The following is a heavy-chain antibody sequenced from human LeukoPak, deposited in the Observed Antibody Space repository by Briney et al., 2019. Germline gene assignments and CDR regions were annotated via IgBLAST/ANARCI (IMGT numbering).Heavy chain of an antibody. Sequence: PGGSLRLSCAASGFTVSSNYMSWVRQAPGKGLEGVSVNYSGGSTYYADSVKGRFTISRDNSKNTLYLQMDSLRAEDTAVYYCARDRDSSGYYYVWGQGTLVTVSS. CDR3: ARDRDSSGYYYV. D-gene: IGHD3-22*01. CDR1: GFTVSSNY. CDR2: NYSGGST. V-gene: IGHV3-53*01. J-gene: IGHJ4*02.